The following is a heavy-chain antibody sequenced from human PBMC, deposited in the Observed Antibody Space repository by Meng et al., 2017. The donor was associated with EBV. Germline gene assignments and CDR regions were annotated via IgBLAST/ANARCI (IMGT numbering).Heavy chain of an antibody. V-gene: IGHV1-18*01. J-gene: IGHJ4*02. CDR3: ARGLDYFDY. CDR1: GYTFNVFG. Sequence: QVQLVQSGGVLHQPGAAVMVCFKAPGYTFNVFGISWVRQAPGKWLEWMGWISAYKGNPNYAQKLQGRVTMTTDTSTSTAYMELRSLRSDDTAVYYCARGLDYFDYWGQGTLVTVSS. CDR2: ISAYKGNP.